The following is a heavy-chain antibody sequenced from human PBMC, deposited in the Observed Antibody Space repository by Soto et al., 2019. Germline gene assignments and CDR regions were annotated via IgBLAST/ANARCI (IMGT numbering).Heavy chain of an antibody. J-gene: IGHJ3*02. CDR3: AILGGVTPIPDAFDI. V-gene: IGHV3-74*01. D-gene: IGHD2-21*02. Sequence: EVQLVESGGGLVQPGGSLRLSCAASGVTFSIYWMHWVGQVPGKGLMWVSRISPDGSSTSYADSVRGRFTISRDNAKNTLYLQMNSLRAEDTAAFYCAILGGVTPIPDAFDIWGQETMVTVSS. CDR2: ISPDGSST. CDR1: GVTFSIYW.